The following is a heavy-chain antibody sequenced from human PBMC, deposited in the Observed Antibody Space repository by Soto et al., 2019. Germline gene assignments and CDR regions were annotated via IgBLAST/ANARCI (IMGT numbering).Heavy chain of an antibody. J-gene: IGHJ6*02. Sequence: GTSVKLSCEACGVSFTSSAVQWVRQARGQRLEWIGWIVVGSGNTNYAQKFQERVTITRDMSTSTAYMELSSLRSEDTAVYYCAEGDYSNSGAYYYYYGMDVWGQGTTVTVSS. CDR1: GVSFTSSA. V-gene: IGHV1-58*01. D-gene: IGHD4-4*01. CDR2: IVVGSGNT. CDR3: AEGDYSNSGAYYYYYGMDV.